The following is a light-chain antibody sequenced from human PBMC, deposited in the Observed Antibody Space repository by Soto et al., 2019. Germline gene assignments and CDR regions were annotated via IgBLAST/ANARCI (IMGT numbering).Light chain of an antibody. CDR1: QNLGTLY. CDR2: SAS. V-gene: IGKV3-20*01. CDR3: QQYAGSPRT. J-gene: IGKJ1*01. Sequence: EIVLTQSPGTLSLSPGERGTLSCRASQNLGTLYLAWFQQKSGQAPRLLIYSASRRATGIPDRFTGSGSGTDFTLTINRVEPEDFAVYFCQQYAGSPRTFGQGTMMDIK.